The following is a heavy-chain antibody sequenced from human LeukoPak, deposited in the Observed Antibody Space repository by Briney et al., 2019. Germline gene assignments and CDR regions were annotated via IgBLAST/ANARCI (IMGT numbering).Heavy chain of an antibody. CDR2: IYYSGST. CDR3: ARRGSEDYWYFDL. J-gene: IGHJ2*01. CDR1: GGSISSYY. D-gene: IGHD3-16*01. Sequence: SSETLSLTCTVSGGSISSYYWSWIRQPPGKGLEWIGYIYYSGSTNYNPSLKSRVTISVDTSKNQFSLKLSSVTAADTAVYYCARRGSEDYWYFDLWGRGTLVTVSS. V-gene: IGHV4-59*01.